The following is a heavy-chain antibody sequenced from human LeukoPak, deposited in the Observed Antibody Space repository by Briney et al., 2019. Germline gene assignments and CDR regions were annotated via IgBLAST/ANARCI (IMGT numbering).Heavy chain of an antibody. V-gene: IGHV3-7*05. CDR2: IKHDGSEK. D-gene: IGHD2-15*01. CDR3: ARADRSGGGRY. CDR1: GFTFSSSW. J-gene: IGHJ4*02. Sequence: GGSLRLSCAASGFTFSSSWMSWVRQAPGKGLEWLANIKHDGSEKYYVDSVKGRFTISRDNAKNSLYLQMNSLRAEDTAVYYCARADRSGGGRYWGQGTLVTVSS.